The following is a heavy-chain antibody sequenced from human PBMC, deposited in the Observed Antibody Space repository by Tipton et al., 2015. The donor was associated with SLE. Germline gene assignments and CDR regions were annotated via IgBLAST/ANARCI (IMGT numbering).Heavy chain of an antibody. Sequence: TLSLTCAVSGYSISSGYYWGWIRQPPGKGLEWIGSIYHSGSTYYNPSLKSRVTISVDTSKNQFSLKLSSVTAADTAVYYCARGARYSYGPTYWYFDLWGRGTLVTVSA. CDR1: GYSISSGYY. J-gene: IGHJ2*01. V-gene: IGHV4-38-2*01. CDR2: IYHSGST. D-gene: IGHD5-18*01. CDR3: ARGARYSYGPTYWYFDL.